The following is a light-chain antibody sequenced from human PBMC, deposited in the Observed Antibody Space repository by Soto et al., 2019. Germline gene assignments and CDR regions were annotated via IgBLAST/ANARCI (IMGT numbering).Light chain of an antibody. CDR3: QTWGTGWV. CDR1: SGHSSYA. Sequence: QSVLTQSPSASASLGASVKLTCTLSSGHSSYAIAWHQQQPEKGPRYLMKINSDGSHIKGDGIPARFSGSSSGTERYLTISSLQSEDEADYYCQTWGTGWVFGGGTKVTVL. CDR2: INSDGSH. J-gene: IGLJ3*02. V-gene: IGLV4-69*01.